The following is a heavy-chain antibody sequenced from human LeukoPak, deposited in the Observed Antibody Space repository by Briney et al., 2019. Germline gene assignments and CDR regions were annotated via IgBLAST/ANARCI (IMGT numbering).Heavy chain of an antibody. V-gene: IGHV5-10-1*01. CDR3: ARQEGDIVVVVAATFDP. CDR2: IDPSDSYT. D-gene: IGHD2-15*01. J-gene: IGHJ5*02. CDR1: GYSFTSYW. Sequence: GESLQISCKGSGYSFTSYWISWVRQLPGKGLEWMGRIDPSDSYTNYSPSFQGHVTISADKSISTAYLQWSSLKASDTAMYYCARQEGDIVVVVAATFDPWGQGTLVTVSS.